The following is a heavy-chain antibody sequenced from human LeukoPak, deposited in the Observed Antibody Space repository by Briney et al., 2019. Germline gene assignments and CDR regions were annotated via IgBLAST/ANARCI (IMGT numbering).Heavy chain of an antibody. CDR3: ARVLSSSWYPMRYYYYMDV. CDR1: GGSISSSSYY. CDR2: IYYSGST. Sequence: PSETLSLTCTVSGGSISSSSYYWGWLRQPPGKGLEWIGSIYYSGSTYYNPSLKSRVTISVDTSKNQFSLKLSSVTAADTAVYYCARVLSSSWYPMRYYYYMDVWGKGTTVTISS. D-gene: IGHD6-13*01. V-gene: IGHV4-39*01. J-gene: IGHJ6*03.